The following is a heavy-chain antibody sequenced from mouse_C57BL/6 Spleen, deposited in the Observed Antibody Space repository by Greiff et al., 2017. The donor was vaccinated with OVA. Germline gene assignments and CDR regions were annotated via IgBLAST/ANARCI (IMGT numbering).Heavy chain of an antibody. J-gene: IGHJ3*01. CDR1: GFNITDYY. V-gene: IGHV14-1*01. Sequence: EVQLQESGAELVRPGASVKLSCTASGFNITDYYMHWVKQRPEQGLEWIGRIDPEDGDTYYAQKFQGKATMTADTSSNTAYLQLSSLTSEDTAVYYCTTDGYYVRLAYWGQGTLVTVSA. D-gene: IGHD2-3*01. CDR2: IDPEDGDT. CDR3: TTDGYYVRLAY.